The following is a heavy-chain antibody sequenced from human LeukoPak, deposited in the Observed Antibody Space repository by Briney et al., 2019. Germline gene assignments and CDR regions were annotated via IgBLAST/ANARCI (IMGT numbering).Heavy chain of an antibody. Sequence: ASVKVSCKASGYTFTGYYMHWVRQAPGQGLEWMGWINPLTGDTNSAQKFQGRVTMTRDTSISTGYMELSRLRSDDTAVYYCARDRGWYHADSWGQGTLVTVSS. D-gene: IGHD6-19*01. J-gene: IGHJ4*02. CDR1: GYTFTGYY. CDR3: ARDRGWYHADS. V-gene: IGHV1-2*02. CDR2: INPLTGDT.